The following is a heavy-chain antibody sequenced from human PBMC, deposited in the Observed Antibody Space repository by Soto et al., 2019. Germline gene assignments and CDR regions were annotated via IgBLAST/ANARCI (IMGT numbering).Heavy chain of an antibody. V-gene: IGHV3-49*03. J-gene: IGHJ6*02. Sequence: GGSLRLSCTSSGFTFGDYAMSWFRQAPGKGPEWVGFIRSKAYGGTTEYAASVKGRFTISRDDSKSIAYLQMNSLKTEDTAVYYCTRDRKDPLNRPSGSYPITYYYYYGMDVWGQGTTVTVSS. CDR3: TRDRKDPLNRPSGSYPITYYYYYGMDV. D-gene: IGHD1-26*01. CDR2: IRSKAYGGTT. CDR1: GFTFGDYA.